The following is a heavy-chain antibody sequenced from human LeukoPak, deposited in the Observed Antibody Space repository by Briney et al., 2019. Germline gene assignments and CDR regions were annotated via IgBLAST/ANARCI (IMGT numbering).Heavy chain of an antibody. CDR3: ASGTYYYGSGSS. CDR2: INHSGST. CDR1: GGSFSGYY. V-gene: IGHV4-34*01. J-gene: IGHJ5*02. Sequence: PSETLSLTCAVYGGSFSGYYWSWIRQPPGKGLEWIGEINHSGSTNYNPSLKSRVTISVDTSKNQFSLKLSSVTAADTAVYYCASGTYYYGSGSSWGQGTLVTVSS. D-gene: IGHD3-10*01.